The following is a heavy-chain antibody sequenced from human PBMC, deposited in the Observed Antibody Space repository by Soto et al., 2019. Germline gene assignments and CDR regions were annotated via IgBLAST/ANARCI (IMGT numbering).Heavy chain of an antibody. CDR3: TRIPVDTTVIDWFDP. CDR2: IFYNENT. V-gene: IGHV4-61*03. CDR1: GDSVSSGNYY. D-gene: IGHD1-1*01. J-gene: IGHJ5*02. Sequence: SETLSLTCTVSGDSVSSGNYYWTWIRQPPGKGLEWIGYIFYNENTNYNPSLKSRVTISLDMSKNHFSLKLTSVTAADTAMYYCTRIPVDTTVIDWFDPWGPGTLVTVSS.